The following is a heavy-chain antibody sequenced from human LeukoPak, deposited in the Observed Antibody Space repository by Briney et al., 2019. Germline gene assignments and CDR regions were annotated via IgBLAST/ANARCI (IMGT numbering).Heavy chain of an antibody. CDR2: IYSDASDK. Sequence: GGFILPSSAAAGITFNTAWKHWLRQVPGKRQVWVSRIYSDASDKSYEAFVKGLFIISRDNDKNTLYLLMNNLRGDDTAVYCCAADSGHAFSFWGQGTMVTVSS. J-gene: IGHJ3*01. V-gene: IGHV3-74*01. CDR1: GITFNTAW. D-gene: IGHD3-10*01. CDR3: AADSGHAFSF.